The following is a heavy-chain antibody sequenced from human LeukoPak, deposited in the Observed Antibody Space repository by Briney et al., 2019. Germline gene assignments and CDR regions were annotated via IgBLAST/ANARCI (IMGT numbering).Heavy chain of an antibody. D-gene: IGHD4-23*01. CDR1: GDSFSSVKDY. V-gene: IGHV4-39*07. CDR3: ATRANSET. J-gene: IGHJ4*02. Sequence: PSETLSLTCTVSGDSFSSVKDYWAWIRQPPGKGLEWIASGDYTGSTYYNPSLKSRVTISVDTSKNQFSLNLRSVMAADTAVYYCATRANSETWGQGALVTVSS. CDR2: GDYTGST.